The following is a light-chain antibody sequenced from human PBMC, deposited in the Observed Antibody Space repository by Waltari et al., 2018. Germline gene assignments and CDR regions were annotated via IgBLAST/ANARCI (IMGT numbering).Light chain of an antibody. CDR3: QQRTNWPQT. V-gene: IGKV4-1*01. Sequence: DIVMTQSPASLAVSLGERATINCKSSQSVLYSSNNKNYLAWYQQKPGQPPKLLFYWASTRESGVPDRFSGGGSGTDFTLTISSLEPQDFAIYYCQQRTNWPQTFGQGTKLEIK. CDR2: WAS. CDR1: QSVLYSSNNKNY. J-gene: IGKJ2*01.